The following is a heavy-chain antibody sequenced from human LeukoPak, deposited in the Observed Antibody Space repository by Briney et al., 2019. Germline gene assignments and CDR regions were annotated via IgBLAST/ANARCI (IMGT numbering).Heavy chain of an antibody. D-gene: IGHD2-15*01. CDR2: IYPGDSDT. CDR3: ASPTLGYCSGGSCSEDAFDI. V-gene: IGHV5-51*01. J-gene: IGHJ3*02. Sequence: GASLQISCEGSGSIFTSYWIGWGRQLPGKVLEWMGIIYPGDSDTRYSPSFQGQVTISADKSISTAYLQWSSLKASDTAMYYCASPTLGYCSGGSCSEDAFDIWGQGTMVTVSS. CDR1: GSIFTSYW.